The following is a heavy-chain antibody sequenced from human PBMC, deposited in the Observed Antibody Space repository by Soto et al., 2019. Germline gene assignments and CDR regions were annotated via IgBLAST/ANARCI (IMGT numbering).Heavy chain of an antibody. V-gene: IGHV3-30-3*01. CDR3: ARGGDQLQSNKRNYYYYGMDV. Sequence: ESGGGVVQSGRSLRLSCAASGFTFSSYAMHWVRQAPGKGLEWVAVISYDGSNKYYADSVKGRFTISRDNSKNTLYLQMNSLRAEDTAVYYCARGGDQLQSNKRNYYYYGMDVWGQGTTVTVSS. J-gene: IGHJ6*02. CDR1: GFTFSSYA. CDR2: ISYDGSNK. D-gene: IGHD2-2*01.